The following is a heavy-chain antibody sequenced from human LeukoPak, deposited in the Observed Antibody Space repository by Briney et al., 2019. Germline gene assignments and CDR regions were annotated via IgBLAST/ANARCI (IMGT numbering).Heavy chain of an antibody. J-gene: IGHJ4*02. Sequence: GGSLRLSCAASGFTFNSYGMHWVRQAPGKGLEWVAVISTDGSQKFYADSVKGRFTVSRDNSKNTLYLQMSSLRAEDPAVYYFAKIVVAGTHYFDYWGQGTLVTVSP. CDR3: AKIVVAGTHYFDY. CDR1: GFTFNSYG. CDR2: ISTDGSQK. D-gene: IGHD6-19*01. V-gene: IGHV3-30*18.